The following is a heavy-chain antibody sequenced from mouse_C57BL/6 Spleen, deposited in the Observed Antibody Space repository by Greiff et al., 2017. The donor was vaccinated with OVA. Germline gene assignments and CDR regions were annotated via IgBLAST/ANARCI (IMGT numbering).Heavy chain of an antibody. CDR3: ARGGYSYYGSSYDYFDY. CDR2: ISYDGSN. Sequence: EVKLVESGPGLVKPSQSLSLTCSVTGYSITSGYYWNWIRQFPGNKLEWMGYISYDGSNNYNPSLKNRISITRDTSKNQFFLKLNSVTTEDTATYYCARGGYSYYGSSYDYFDYWGQGTTLTVSS. J-gene: IGHJ2*01. D-gene: IGHD1-1*01. CDR1: GYSITSGYY. V-gene: IGHV3-6*01.